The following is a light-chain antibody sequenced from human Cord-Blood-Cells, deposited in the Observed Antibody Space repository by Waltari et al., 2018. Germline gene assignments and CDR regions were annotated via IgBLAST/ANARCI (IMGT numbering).Light chain of an antibody. J-gene: IGLJ1*01. CDR3: NSLDSSGNHYV. Sequence: SSELTQDPAVSVALGQTVRITCHGDSLRSYYASWYQQKPGQAPVLVIYGKNNRPSGIPDRFSGSSSGNTASLTITGAQAEDEADYYCNSLDSSGNHYVFGTGTKVTVL. CDR1: SLRSYY. CDR2: GKN. V-gene: IGLV3-19*01.